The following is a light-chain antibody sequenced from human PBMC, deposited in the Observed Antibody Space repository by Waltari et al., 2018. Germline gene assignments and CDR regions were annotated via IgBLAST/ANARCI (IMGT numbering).Light chain of an antibody. CDR1: ALPKQF. CDR2: KDT. CDR3: QSGDSSGVVV. Sequence: YELTQPPSVSVSPGQTARITCSGDALPKQFAFWYQQKSGQAPVVVIYKDTERPSGIPDRISGSSSGTTVTLTISGAQAEDEADYYCQSGDSSGVVVFGGGTKLTVL. J-gene: IGLJ2*01. V-gene: IGLV3-25*03.